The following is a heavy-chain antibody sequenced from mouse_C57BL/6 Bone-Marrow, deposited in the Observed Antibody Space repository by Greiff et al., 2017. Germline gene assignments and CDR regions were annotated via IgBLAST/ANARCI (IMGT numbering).Heavy chain of an antibody. CDR3: ARTEPRGAMDY. J-gene: IGHJ4*01. V-gene: IGHV1-64*01. CDR1: GYTFTSYW. CDR2: IHPNSGST. Sequence: QVQLKQPGAELVKPGASVKLSCKASGYTFTSYWMHWVKQRPGQGLEWIGMIHPNSGSTNYNEKFKSKATLTVDKSSSTAYMQLSSLTSEDSAVXYCARTEPRGAMDYWGQGTSVTVSS.